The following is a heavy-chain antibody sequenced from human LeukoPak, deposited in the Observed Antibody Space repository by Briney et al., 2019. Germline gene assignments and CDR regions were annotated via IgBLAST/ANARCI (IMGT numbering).Heavy chain of an antibody. J-gene: IGHJ5*02. V-gene: IGHV1-18*01. CDR1: GYTFNTYG. D-gene: IGHD2-15*01. CDR2: ISGYNGKT. Sequence: GASVKVSCKASGYTFNTYGITWVRQAPGQGLEWMGWISGYNGKTKYAQNLQDRVTMTTDTSTTTAYMELRSLRSDDTAVYYCARAGAVVDNRFDPWGQGTLVTVSS. CDR3: ARAGAVVDNRFDP.